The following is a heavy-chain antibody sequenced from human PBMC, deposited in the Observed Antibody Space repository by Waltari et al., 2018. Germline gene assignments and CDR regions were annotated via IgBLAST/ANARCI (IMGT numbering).Heavy chain of an antibody. CDR1: GYSFTSYR. D-gene: IGHD3-10*01. CDR2: IYPGDSDT. V-gene: IGHV5-51*01. Sequence: EVQLVQSGAEVKKLGEYLKTSCKGSGYSFTSYRIGWVRPLPRKGIEWMGIIYPGDSDTRYSPSFQGQVTISADKSISTAYLQWSSLKASDTAMYYCARQSGSGSYNDYWGQGTLVTVSS. J-gene: IGHJ4*02. CDR3: ARQSGSGSYNDY.